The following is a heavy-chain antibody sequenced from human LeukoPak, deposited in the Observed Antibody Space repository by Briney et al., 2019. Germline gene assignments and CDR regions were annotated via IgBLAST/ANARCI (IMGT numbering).Heavy chain of an antibody. Sequence: PGGSLRLSCAASGFTFSSYAMNWVRQAPGKGLEWVSSISSSSSYIYYADSVKGRFTISRDNAKNSLYLQMNSLRADDTAVYYCAKDSWRDQLPFIFDYWGQGILVTVSS. CDR1: GFTFSSYA. CDR2: ISSSSSYI. D-gene: IGHD2-2*01. CDR3: AKDSWRDQLPFIFDY. J-gene: IGHJ4*02. V-gene: IGHV3-21*04.